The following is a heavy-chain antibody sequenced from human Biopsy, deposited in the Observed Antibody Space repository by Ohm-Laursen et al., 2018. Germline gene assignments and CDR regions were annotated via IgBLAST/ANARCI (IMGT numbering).Heavy chain of an antibody. V-gene: IGHV5-51*01. CDR2: IYPGDSDT. CDR3: ARRDTKSLLR. CDR1: GYIFTTYW. Sequence: ESLKISCKGSGYIFTTYWIAWVRQMPGTGLELMGVIYPGDSDTTYSPSFQGQVTISADKSTAYLQWSSLKASDTAMYYCARRDTKSLLRWGQGTLVTVSS. J-gene: IGHJ4*02. D-gene: IGHD5-12*01.